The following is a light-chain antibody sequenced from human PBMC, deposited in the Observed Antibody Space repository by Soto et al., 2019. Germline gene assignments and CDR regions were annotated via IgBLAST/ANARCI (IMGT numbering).Light chain of an antibody. CDR1: QSVSSN. CDR2: GAS. Sequence: ELVMTQSPATLSVSPGDRATLSCRASQSVSSNLAWYQQKPGQAPRLLIYGASTRATGIPARFSGSGSGTEFTLTISSLQSEEFAVYYCQQYNNWPPYTFGQGTKLEIK. CDR3: QQYNNWPPYT. V-gene: IGKV3-15*01. J-gene: IGKJ2*01.